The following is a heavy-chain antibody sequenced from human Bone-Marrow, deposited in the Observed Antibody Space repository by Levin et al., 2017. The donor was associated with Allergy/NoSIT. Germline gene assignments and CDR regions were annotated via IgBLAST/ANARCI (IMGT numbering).Heavy chain of an antibody. CDR2: IIPIFGTA. CDR3: ARGKPSGYSGYDHPRFDY. V-gene: IGHV1-69*13. Sequence: SVKVSCKASGGTFSIYAISWVRQAPGQGLEWMGGIIPIFGTANYAQKFQGRVTITADESTSTAYMELSSLRSEDTAVYYCARGKPSGYSGYDHPRFDYWGQGTLVTVSS. CDR1: GGTFSIYA. D-gene: IGHD5-12*01. J-gene: IGHJ4*02.